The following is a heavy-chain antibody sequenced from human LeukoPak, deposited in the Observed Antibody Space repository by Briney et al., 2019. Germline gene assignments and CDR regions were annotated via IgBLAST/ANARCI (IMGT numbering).Heavy chain of an antibody. CDR1: GESFSGDY. V-gene: IGHV4-34*01. CDR2: INQSGST. CDR3: ARGAIQLNYYYGMDV. Sequence: SETLSLTCGVYGESFSGDYWSWIRQPPGKGLEWIGEINQSGSTNYIPSLKSRVTISVDTSKNQFSLKLSSVTAADTAVYYCARGAIQLNYYYGMDVWGQGTTVTVSS. D-gene: IGHD5-18*01. J-gene: IGHJ6*02.